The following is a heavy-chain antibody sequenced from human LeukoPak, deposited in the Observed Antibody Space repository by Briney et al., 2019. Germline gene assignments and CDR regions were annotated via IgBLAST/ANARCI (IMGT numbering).Heavy chain of an antibody. V-gene: IGHV3-30*04. CDR2: ISYDGSNK. J-gene: IGHJ6*02. D-gene: IGHD3-22*01. Sequence: PGRSLRVSCAASGFTFNIYALHWVRQAPGKGLGWVARISYDGSNKYYADSVKGRFTISRDNSKNTLYLQMNSLRPEDTAMYYCARDTYDSIHGMDVWGQGTTVTVSS. CDR1: GFTFNIYA. CDR3: ARDTYDSIHGMDV.